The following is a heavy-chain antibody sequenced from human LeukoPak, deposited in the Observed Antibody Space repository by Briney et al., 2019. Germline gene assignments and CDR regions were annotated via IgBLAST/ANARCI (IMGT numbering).Heavy chain of an antibody. CDR1: GFTFTSSA. J-gene: IGHJ4*02. V-gene: IGHV1-58*02. CDR2: IVVGSGNT. CDR3: ARAMVRGVHPFDY. Sequence: SVKVSCKASGFTFTSSAMQWVRQARGQRLEWIGWIVVGSGNTNYAQKFQGRVTITADESTSTAYMELSSLRSEDTAVYYCARAMVRGVHPFDYWGQGTLVTVSS. D-gene: IGHD3-10*01.